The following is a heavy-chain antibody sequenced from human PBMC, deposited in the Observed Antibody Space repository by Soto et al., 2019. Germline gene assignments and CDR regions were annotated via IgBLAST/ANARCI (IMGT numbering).Heavy chain of an antibody. J-gene: IGHJ6*02. D-gene: IGHD3-10*01. CDR1: GGSISSGSYY. CDR3: ATRTDYYYGSGSLGGMDV. CDR2: IYYSGST. V-gene: IGHV4-31*03. Sequence: QVQLQESGPGLVKPSQTLSLTCTVSGGSISSGSYYWSWIRQVPGKGLEWIGYIYYSGSTYYNPSLKSRVTISVDTSKNQFSLKLNSVTAADTAVYYCATRTDYYYGSGSLGGMDVWGQGTTVTVSS.